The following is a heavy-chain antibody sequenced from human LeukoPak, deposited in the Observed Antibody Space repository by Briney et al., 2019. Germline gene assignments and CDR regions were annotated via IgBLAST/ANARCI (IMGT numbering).Heavy chain of an antibody. V-gene: IGHV3-21*01. J-gene: IGHJ4*02. D-gene: IGHD2-2*01. CDR2: ISTSSSYI. CDR3: ARDPTVVPAAMGAIYFDY. CDR1: GFTFSSYA. Sequence: GGSLRLSCAASGFTFSSYAMSWVRQAPGKGLEWVSSISTSSSYIYYADSVKGRFTISRDNAKNSLYLQMNILRAEDTAVYYCARDPTVVPAAMGAIYFDYWGQGTLVTVSS.